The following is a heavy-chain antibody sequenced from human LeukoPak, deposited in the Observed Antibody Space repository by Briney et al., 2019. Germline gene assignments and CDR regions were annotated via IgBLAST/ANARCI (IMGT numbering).Heavy chain of an antibody. Sequence: GESLKISCKGSGYSFTSYWIGWVRQMPGKGLEWMGIIYPGDSDTRYGPSFQSQVTISADKSISTAYLQWSSLKASDTAMYYCARQGPYPASSGSSQYYYYYGMDVWGQGTTVTVSS. D-gene: IGHD3-10*01. J-gene: IGHJ6*02. V-gene: IGHV5-51*01. CDR1: GYSFTSYW. CDR2: IYPGDSDT. CDR3: ARQGPYPASSGSSQYYYYYGMDV.